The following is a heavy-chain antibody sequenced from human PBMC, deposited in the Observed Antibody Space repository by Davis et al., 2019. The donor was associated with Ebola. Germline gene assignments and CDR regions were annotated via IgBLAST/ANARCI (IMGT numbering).Heavy chain of an antibody. CDR1: GGSLSGYY. Sequence: SETLSLTCAVYGGSLSGYYWSWIRQPPGKGLEWIGEINHSGSTNYNPSLKSRVTISVDTSKNQFSLKLSSVTAADTAVYYCARNTLWSGYYFDYWGQGTLVTVSS. V-gene: IGHV4-34*01. J-gene: IGHJ4*02. CDR2: INHSGST. CDR3: ARNTLWSGYYFDY. D-gene: IGHD3-3*01.